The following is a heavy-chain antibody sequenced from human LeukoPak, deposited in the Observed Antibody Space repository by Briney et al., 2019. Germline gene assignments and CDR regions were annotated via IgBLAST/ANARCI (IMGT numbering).Heavy chain of an antibody. Sequence: GESLKISCKGSGYSFTSYWIGWVRQMPGKGLEWIGIIYPGDSDTRYSPSFQGQVTISADKSISTAYLQWSSLKASDTAMYYCARHAHSSGWYFDYWGQGTLVTVSS. CDR1: GYSFTSYW. CDR3: ARHAHSSGWYFDY. J-gene: IGHJ4*02. CDR2: IYPGDSDT. D-gene: IGHD6-19*01. V-gene: IGHV5-51*01.